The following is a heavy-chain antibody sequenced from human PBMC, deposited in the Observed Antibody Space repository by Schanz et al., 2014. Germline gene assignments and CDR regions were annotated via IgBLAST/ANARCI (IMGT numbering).Heavy chain of an antibody. CDR1: GYTFTSYD. CDR3: ARDVPINDY. CDR2: MNPNSGNT. D-gene: IGHD2-2*01. V-gene: IGHV1-8*02. Sequence: QVQLVQSGAEVKKPGASVRLSCEASGYTFTSYDINWVRQAPGQGLEWMGWMNPNSGNTGYAQSLQGRVTVTRDTSTSTSYMELRSLTSDDTAVYYCARDVPINDYWGQGTPVTVSS. J-gene: IGHJ4*02.